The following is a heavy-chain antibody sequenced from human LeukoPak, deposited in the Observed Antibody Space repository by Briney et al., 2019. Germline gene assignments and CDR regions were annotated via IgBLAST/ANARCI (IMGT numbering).Heavy chain of an antibody. CDR1: GYTFTSYH. D-gene: IGHD5-18*01. CDR2: INPSGGTT. J-gene: IGHJ4*02. CDR3: ARGCGIQVWTPLFDY. V-gene: IGHV1-46*01. Sequence: GASVKVSCKASGYTFTSYHVHWVRQAPGQGLEWMGIINPSGGTTSYAQKFQGRVTMTRDTSTSTVYMELSSLRSEDTAVYYCARGCGIQVWTPLFDYWGQGTLVAVSS.